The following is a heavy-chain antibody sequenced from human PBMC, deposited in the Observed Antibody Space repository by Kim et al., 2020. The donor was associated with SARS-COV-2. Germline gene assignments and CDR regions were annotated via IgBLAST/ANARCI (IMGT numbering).Heavy chain of an antibody. CDR1: GFTFSSYE. D-gene: IGHD2-15*01. CDR3: ARDLRYHYFDY. V-gene: IGHV3-48*03. CDR2: ISSSGSTI. Sequence: GGSLRLSCAASGFTFSSYEMNWVRQAPGKGLEWVSYISSSGSTIYYADSVKGRFTISRDNAKNSLYLQMNSLRAEDTAVYYCARDLRYHYFDYWGQGTLVTVSS. J-gene: IGHJ4*02.